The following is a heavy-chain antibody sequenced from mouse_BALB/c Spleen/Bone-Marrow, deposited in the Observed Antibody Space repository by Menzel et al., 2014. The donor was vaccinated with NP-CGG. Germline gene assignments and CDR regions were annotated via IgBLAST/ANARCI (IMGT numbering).Heavy chain of an antibody. V-gene: IGHV14-3*02. J-gene: IGHJ2*01. Sequence: EVKLQESGAELVKPGASVKLSRTASGFNIKDTYMHWVKQRPEQGLEWIGRIDPANGNTKYDPKFQGKATITADTSSNTAYLQLSSLTSEDTAVYYCASYYYGHYFDYWGQGTTLTVSS. CDR1: GFNIKDTY. CDR3: ASYYYGHYFDY. CDR2: IDPANGNT. D-gene: IGHD1-1*01.